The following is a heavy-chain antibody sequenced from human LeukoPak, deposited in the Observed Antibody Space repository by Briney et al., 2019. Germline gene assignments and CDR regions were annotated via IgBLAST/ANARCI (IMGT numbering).Heavy chain of an antibody. CDR2: TYYKSNWYN. D-gene: IGHD4-17*01. CDR1: GDSVSSNNAA. CDR3: ARDPCGDYVGGYYYYAMDV. V-gene: IGHV6-1*01. J-gene: IGHJ6*02. Sequence: SQTLSLTCALSGDSVSSNNAAWNWIRQSPSRGLEWLGRTYYKSNWYNDYAFSVRSRITINPDTSQNQFSLQLHSLTPEDTAVYYCARDPCGDYVGGYYYYAMDVWGQGTTVTVSS.